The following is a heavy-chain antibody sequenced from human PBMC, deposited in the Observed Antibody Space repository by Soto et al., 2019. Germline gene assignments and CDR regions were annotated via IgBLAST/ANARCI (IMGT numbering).Heavy chain of an antibody. CDR1: GCTFTGYY. CDR2: INPNSGGT. J-gene: IGHJ6*02. V-gene: IGHV1-2*04. Sequence: GASVKVSCKASGCTFTGYYMHWVRQAPGQGLEWMGWINPNSGGTNYAQKFQGWVTMTRDTSISTAYMELSRLRSDDTAVYYCAREKARRFLGYGMDVWGQGTTVTVSS. D-gene: IGHD3-3*01. CDR3: AREKARRFLGYGMDV.